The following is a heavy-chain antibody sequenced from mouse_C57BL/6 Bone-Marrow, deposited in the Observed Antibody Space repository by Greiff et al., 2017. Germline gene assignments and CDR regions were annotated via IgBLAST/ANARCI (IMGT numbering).Heavy chain of an antibody. J-gene: IGHJ2*01. CDR3: ARHYYGSSYGY. D-gene: IGHD1-1*01. CDR1: GFNIKDDY. Sequence: VQLQQSGAELVRPGASVKLSCTASGFNIKDDYMHWVKQTPVHGLEWIGAIDPETGGTAYNQKFKGKAILTADKSSSTAYMELRSLTSEDSAVYFCARHYYGSSYGYWGQGTTLTVSS. CDR2: IDPETGGT. V-gene: IGHV1-15*01.